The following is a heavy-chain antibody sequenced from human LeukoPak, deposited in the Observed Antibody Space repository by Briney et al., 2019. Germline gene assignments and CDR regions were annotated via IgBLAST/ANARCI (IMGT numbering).Heavy chain of an antibody. Sequence: GGSLRLSCAASGFTFSSYGMHWVRQAPGKGLEWVAFIRYDGSNKYYADSVKGRFTISRDNSKNTLYLQMNSLRAEDTAVYYCAKVQNYYYGQNWFDPWGQGTLVTVSS. CDR3: AKVQNYYYGQNWFDP. CDR1: GFTFSSYG. J-gene: IGHJ5*02. CDR2: IRYDGSNK. V-gene: IGHV3-30*02. D-gene: IGHD3-10*01.